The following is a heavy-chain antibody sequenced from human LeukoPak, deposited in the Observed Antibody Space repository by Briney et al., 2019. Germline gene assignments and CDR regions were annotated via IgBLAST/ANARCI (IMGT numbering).Heavy chain of an antibody. CDR2: INQDGSEK. CDR3: VSRRCSITRCCVASAYSFDY. Sequence: GGSLRPSCAASGLTFSSYWLTWVRQAPGKGLEWVANINQDGSEKNYVDSVKGRFTISRDSAKNSLYLQMNSLRDEDTALYYCVSRRCSITRCCVASAYSFDYWGQGTLVTVSA. J-gene: IGHJ4*02. CDR1: GLTFSSYW. D-gene: IGHD2-2*01. V-gene: IGHV3-7*03.